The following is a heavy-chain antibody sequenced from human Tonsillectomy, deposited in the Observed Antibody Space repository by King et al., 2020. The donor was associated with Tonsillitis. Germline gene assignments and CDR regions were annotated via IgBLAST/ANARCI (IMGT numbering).Heavy chain of an antibody. D-gene: IGHD6-13*01. Sequence: VQLVESGAEVKKPGASVKVSCKASAYTFTNYYIHWVRQAPGQGLEWMGIINPSGGSTSYAQKFQGRVTMTRDTSTSTVYMELSSPRSEDTAVYYCASEIIAAAGISAYDYWGQGTLVTVSS. CDR3: ASEIIAAAGISAYDY. CDR1: AYTFTNYY. J-gene: IGHJ4*02. CDR2: INPSGGST. V-gene: IGHV1-46*01.